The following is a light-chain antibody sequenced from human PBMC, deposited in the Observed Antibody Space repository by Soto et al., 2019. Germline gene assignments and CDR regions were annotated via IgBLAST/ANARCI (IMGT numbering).Light chain of an antibody. Sequence: SSELTQPPSVSVAPGQTARITCGGNNIEIKSVHWYQQKPGQAPVLVVYDDGDRTTGIPERFSGSKSGNTATLTTSSVEAGDEADYYCQVWDTTNPVIFGGGTKLTV. CDR2: DDG. CDR3: QVWDTTNPVI. V-gene: IGLV3-21*02. CDR1: NIEIKS. J-gene: IGLJ2*01.